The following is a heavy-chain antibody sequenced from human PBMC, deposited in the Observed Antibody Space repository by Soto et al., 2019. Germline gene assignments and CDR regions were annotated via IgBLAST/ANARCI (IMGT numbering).Heavy chain of an antibody. CDR1: GGSISSYY. CDR3: ARVGYYDSSGVGAFDI. Sequence: TLSLTCTVSGGSISSYYWSWIRQPPGKGLEWIGYIYYSGSTNYNPSLKSRVTISVDTSKNQFSLKLSSVTAADTAVYYCARVGYYDSSGVGAFDIWGQGTMVTVSS. D-gene: IGHD3-22*01. CDR2: IYYSGST. V-gene: IGHV4-59*01. J-gene: IGHJ3*02.